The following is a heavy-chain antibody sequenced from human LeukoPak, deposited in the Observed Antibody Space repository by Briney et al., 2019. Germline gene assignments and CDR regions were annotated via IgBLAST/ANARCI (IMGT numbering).Heavy chain of an antibody. V-gene: IGHV3-7*01. CDR1: GFTFSSYW. CDR3: ARERGWGLDY. CDR2: IQQDGSGK. J-gene: IGHJ4*02. Sequence: GGSLRLSCAASGFTFSSYWMRWVRQAPGKGLEWVANIQQDGSGKNYVNSVKGRFTISRDNAKSSLYLQMNSLRVEDTAVYYCARERGWGLDYWGQGTLVTVSS. D-gene: IGHD6-19*01.